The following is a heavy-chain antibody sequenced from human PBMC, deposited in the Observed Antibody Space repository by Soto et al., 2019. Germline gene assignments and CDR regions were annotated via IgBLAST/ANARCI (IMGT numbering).Heavy chain of an antibody. CDR2: MNPNSGNT. Sequence: QVQLVQSGAEVKKPGASVKVSCKASGYTFTSYDINWVRQATGQGLEWMGWMNPNSGNTGYAQKFQGRVTMTRNTSISTAYMELSGLRSEDTAVYYCARVFRGMGYWYFDLWGRGTLVTVSS. D-gene: IGHD3-10*01. J-gene: IGHJ2*01. V-gene: IGHV1-8*01. CDR1: GYTFTSYD. CDR3: ARVFRGMGYWYFDL.